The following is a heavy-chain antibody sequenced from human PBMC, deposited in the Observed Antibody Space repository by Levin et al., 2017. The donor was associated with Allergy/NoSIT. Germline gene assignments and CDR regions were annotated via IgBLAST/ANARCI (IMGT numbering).Heavy chain of an antibody. V-gene: IGHV3-30*04. CDR2: ISYDGSNK. CDR3: AREVDGYQPDYYYYYGMDG. Sequence: HTGGSLRLSCAASGFTFSSYAMHWVRQAPGKGLEWVAVISYDGSNKYYADSVKGRFTISRDNSKNTLYLQMNSLRAEDTAVYYCAREVDGYQPDYYYYYGMDGWGQGTTVTVSS. J-gene: IGHJ6*02. D-gene: IGHD2-2*01. CDR1: GFTFSSYA.